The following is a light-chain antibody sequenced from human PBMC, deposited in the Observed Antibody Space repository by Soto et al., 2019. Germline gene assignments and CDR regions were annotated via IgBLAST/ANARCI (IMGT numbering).Light chain of an antibody. CDR1: SSNIGSNT. V-gene: IGLV1-44*01. J-gene: IGLJ2*01. CDR2: SNN. CDR3: AAGEDSLGV. Sequence: QSVLTQPPSASGTPGPRVTISCSGSSSNIGSNTVNWYQQLPGTAPKLLIYSNNQRPSGVPDRFSGSKSGTSASLAISGLQSEDEADYYCAAGEDSLGVFGGGTKLTVL.